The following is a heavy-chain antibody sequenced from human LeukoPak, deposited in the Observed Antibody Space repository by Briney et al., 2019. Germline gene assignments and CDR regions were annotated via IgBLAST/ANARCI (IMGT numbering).Heavy chain of an antibody. Sequence: TSETLSLTCTVSGGSIYSSNSYWAWIRQPPGQGLEWIGSIFYGGSTFYNPSLKRRATISVDTSKNQFSLKLSSVTAADTAVYYCARGHDGDYPTIGVYWGQGTLVTVSS. CDR1: GGSIYSSNSY. J-gene: IGHJ4*02. CDR2: IFYGGST. CDR3: ARGHDGDYPTIGVY. D-gene: IGHD4-17*01. V-gene: IGHV4-39*07.